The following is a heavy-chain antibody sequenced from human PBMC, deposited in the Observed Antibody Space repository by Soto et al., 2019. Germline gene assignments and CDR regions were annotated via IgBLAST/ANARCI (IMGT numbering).Heavy chain of an antibody. CDR2: VSGGGETT. D-gene: IGHD3-22*01. J-gene: IGHJ4*02. CDR1: GLTFSSYA. V-gene: IGHV3-23*01. Sequence: EVQLLESGGGLVQPGWSLRLSCAASGLTFSSYAMTWVRQAPGKGLEWVSAVSGGGETTYYADSVKGRFTISRDNSRNTLSLQMNSLRAEDTAAYYCAKWHTYYYDSRGFSGFDCWGRGTLVTVSS. CDR3: AKWHTYYYDSRGFSGFDC.